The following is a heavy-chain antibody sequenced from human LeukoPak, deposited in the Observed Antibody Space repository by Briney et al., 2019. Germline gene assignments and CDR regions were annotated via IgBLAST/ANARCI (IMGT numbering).Heavy chain of an antibody. Sequence: SQTLSLTCAVSGGSISSGGYSWSWIRQPPGKGLEWIGYIYHSGSTYYNPSLKSRVTISVDRSKNQFSLKLSSVTAADTAVYYCARDPIVGATLDAFDIWGQGTMVTVSS. CDR3: ARDPIVGATLDAFDI. J-gene: IGHJ3*02. CDR1: GGSISSGGYS. V-gene: IGHV4-30-2*01. D-gene: IGHD1-26*01. CDR2: IYHSGST.